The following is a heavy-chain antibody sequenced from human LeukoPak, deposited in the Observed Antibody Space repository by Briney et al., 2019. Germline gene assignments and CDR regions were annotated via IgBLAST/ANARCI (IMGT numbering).Heavy chain of an antibody. D-gene: IGHD2-2*01. CDR1: GFTFSSYA. V-gene: IGHV3-30*02. J-gene: IGHJ4*02. CDR3: AKDYCSSTSCFFFDS. CDR2: IRYDGSNK. Sequence: GGSLRLSCAASGFTFSSYAMSWVRQAPGKGLEWVSFIRYDGSNKYYADSVKGRFTISRDNTLYLQMNSLRAEDTAVYYCAKDYCSSTSCFFFDSWGQGTLVTVSS.